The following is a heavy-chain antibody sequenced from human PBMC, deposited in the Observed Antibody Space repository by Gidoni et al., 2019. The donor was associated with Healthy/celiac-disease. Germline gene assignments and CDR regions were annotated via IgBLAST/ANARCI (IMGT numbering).Heavy chain of an antibody. CDR2: IKSKTDGGTT. J-gene: IGHJ6*02. D-gene: IGHD2-2*02. CDR1: GFTFSNAC. Sequence: EVQLVESGGGLVKPGGSLRLSCAASGFTFSNACMNWVRQAPGKGLEWVGRIKSKTDGGTTDYAAPVKGRFTISRDDSKNTLYLQMNSLKTEDTAVYYCTRLPLRYDCSSTSCYSYYYYGMDVWGQGTTVTVSS. V-gene: IGHV3-15*07. CDR3: TRLPLRYDCSSTSCYSYYYYGMDV.